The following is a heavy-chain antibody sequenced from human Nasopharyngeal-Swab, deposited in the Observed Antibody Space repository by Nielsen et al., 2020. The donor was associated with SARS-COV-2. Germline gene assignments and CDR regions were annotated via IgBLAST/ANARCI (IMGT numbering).Heavy chain of an antibody. Sequence: SLKTSCAASGFTFDYYAIYWLRHAPGKGLELVSGISWNSGSIGYADFVKGRFTISRDNAKTSLYLQMNSLRAEDTALYYCASGDSSGYYSDYWGQGTLDTVSS. CDR2: ISWNSGSI. CDR3: ASGDSSGYYSDY. J-gene: IGHJ4*02. V-gene: IGHV3-9*01. D-gene: IGHD3-22*01. CDR1: GFTFDYYA.